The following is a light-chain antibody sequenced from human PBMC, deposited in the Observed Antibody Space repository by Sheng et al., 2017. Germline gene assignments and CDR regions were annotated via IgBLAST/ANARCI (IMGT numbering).Light chain of an antibody. V-gene: IGKV3-20*01. CDR1: QSVSRNS. J-gene: IGKJ1*01. CDR2: DAS. CDR3: QQYADSPET. Sequence: EIVLTQSPGTLSLSPGERATFSCRASQSVSRNSLAWYHHKPGQPPRLLIYDASSRASGVPERFTGGGSGTDFTLTITRLEPEDFAVYYCQQYADSPETFGQGTKVEVK.